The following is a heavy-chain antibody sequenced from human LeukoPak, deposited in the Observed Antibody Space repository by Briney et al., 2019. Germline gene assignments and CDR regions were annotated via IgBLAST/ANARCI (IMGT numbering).Heavy chain of an antibody. Sequence: VASVKVSCKASGYTFTSYGISWVRQAPGQGLEWMGWISAYNGNTNYAQKFQGRVTITADESTSTAYMELSSPRSEDTAVYYCARAGDIVVVPAAKSWFDPWGQGTLVTVSS. J-gene: IGHJ5*02. CDR1: GYTFTSYG. D-gene: IGHD2-2*01. V-gene: IGHV1-18*01. CDR2: ISAYNGNT. CDR3: ARAGDIVVVPAAKSWFDP.